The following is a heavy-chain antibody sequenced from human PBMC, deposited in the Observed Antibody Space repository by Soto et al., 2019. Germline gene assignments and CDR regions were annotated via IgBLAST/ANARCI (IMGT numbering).Heavy chain of an antibody. CDR3: ARHGKYCSGGSCYGYYYYGMDV. J-gene: IGHJ6*02. CDR2: IDPSDSYT. CDR1: GYSFTSYW. D-gene: IGHD2-15*01. V-gene: IGHV5-10-1*01. Sequence: GESLKISCKGSGYSFTSYWISWVRQMPGKGLEWMGRIDPSDSYTNYSPSSQGHVTISADKSISTAYLQWSSLKASDTAMYYCARHGKYCSGGSCYGYYYYGMDVWGQGTTVTVSS.